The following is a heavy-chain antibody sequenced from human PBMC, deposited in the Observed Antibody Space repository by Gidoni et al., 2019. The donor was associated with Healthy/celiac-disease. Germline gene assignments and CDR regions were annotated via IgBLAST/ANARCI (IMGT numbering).Heavy chain of an antibody. Sequence: EVQLLESGGGLVQPGGSLRLSCAASGFTFSSYAMSWVRQAPGQGLEWVSAISGSGGSTYYADSVKGRFTISRDNSKNTLYLQMNSLRAEDTAVYYCAKEKSRHHKTYDFWSGYYTFPRDYYYYGMDVWGQGTTVTVSS. CDR3: AKEKSRHHKTYDFWSGYYTFPRDYYYYGMDV. V-gene: IGHV3-23*01. CDR1: GFTFSSYA. CDR2: ISGSGGST. D-gene: IGHD3-3*01. J-gene: IGHJ6*02.